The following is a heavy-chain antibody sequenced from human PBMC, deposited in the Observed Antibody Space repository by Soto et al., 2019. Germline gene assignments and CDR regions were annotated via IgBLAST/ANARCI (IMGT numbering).Heavy chain of an antibody. CDR3: ARAWTAAAGWANWFDL. CDR1: GGSISGAGYY. Sequence: QVQLQESGPGLVEPSQTLSLTCTVSGGSISGAGYYWSWIRQNPGKGLEWIGYIYYSGTTYYNPSLKSRITRSVDTSKTQLSLNLKSVTAADTAVYYCARAWTAAAGWANWFDLWGQGTLVTVSS. D-gene: IGHD6-13*01. CDR2: IYYSGTT. J-gene: IGHJ5*02. V-gene: IGHV4-31*03.